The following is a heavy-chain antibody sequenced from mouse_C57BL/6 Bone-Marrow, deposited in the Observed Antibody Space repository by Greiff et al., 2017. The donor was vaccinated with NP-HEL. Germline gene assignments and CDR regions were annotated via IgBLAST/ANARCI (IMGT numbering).Heavy chain of an antibody. CDR2: IYPGSGST. CDR1: GYTFTSYW. D-gene: IGHD1-1*01. Sequence: QVQLQQPGAELVKPGASVKMSCKASGYTFTSYWITWVKQRPGQGLEWIGDIYPGSGSTKYNEKFKSKATLTVDTSSSTAYMQLSSLTSEDSAVYYCAIYYGSSYYWYFDVWGTGTTVTVSS. V-gene: IGHV1-55*01. J-gene: IGHJ1*03. CDR3: AIYYGSSYYWYFDV.